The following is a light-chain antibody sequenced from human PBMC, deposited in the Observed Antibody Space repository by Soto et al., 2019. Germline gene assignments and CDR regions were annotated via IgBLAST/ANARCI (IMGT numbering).Light chain of an antibody. CDR1: QSVSSTY. V-gene: IGKV3-20*01. CDR3: QQHGSSQT. J-gene: IGKJ4*01. Sequence: ESVLTQSPGTLSLSPRERAALSCRASQSVSSTYLAGYQQKPGQAPRLLIYGASSRATGFPDRFSGSGSGTDFTLTISRLEPEDFAVYYCQQHGSSQTFGGGTKVDIK. CDR2: GAS.